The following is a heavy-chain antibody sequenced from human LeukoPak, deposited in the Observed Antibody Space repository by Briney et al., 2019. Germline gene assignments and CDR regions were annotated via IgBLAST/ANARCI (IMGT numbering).Heavy chain of an antibody. Sequence: SETLSLTCTVSGDSISRSSDYWGWIRQPPGKGPKWIGSVYYIGSTFYNPSLKSRLTISIDTSKNQSSLKLRSVTAADTAVYYCAREDAEQMDNSFDIWGQGTMVTVSS. V-gene: IGHV4-39*07. CDR2: VYYIGST. J-gene: IGHJ3*02. D-gene: IGHD5-24*01. CDR3: AREDAEQMDNSFDI. CDR1: GDSISRSSDY.